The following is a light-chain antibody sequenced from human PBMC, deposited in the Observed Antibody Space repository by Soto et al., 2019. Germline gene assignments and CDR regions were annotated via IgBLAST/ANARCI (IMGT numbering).Light chain of an antibody. CDR3: QQYGSSGT. CDR1: HSVNTN. J-gene: IGKJ1*01. Sequence: VLTRSRATLSVSPGERAPFSCRASHSVNTNLAWYQQKPGQAPRLLIYGASNRATGIPDRFSGSGSGTDFTLTISRLEPEDFAVYYCQQYGSSGTFGQGTKVDIK. CDR2: GAS. V-gene: IGKV3-20*01.